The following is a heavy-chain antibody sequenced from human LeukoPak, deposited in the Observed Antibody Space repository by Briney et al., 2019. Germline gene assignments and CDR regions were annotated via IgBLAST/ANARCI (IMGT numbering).Heavy chain of an antibody. D-gene: IGHD6-6*01. CDR2: IIPILGIA. J-gene: IGHJ4*02. V-gene: IGHV1-69*10. Sequence: GASVNVSCEASGYTFTSYAISWVRQAPGQGLEWMGGIIPILGIANYAQKFQGRVTITADKSTSTAYMELSSLRSEDTAVYYCARAYAPLAAPRLYYFDYWGQGTLVTVSS. CDR3: ARAYAPLAAPRLYYFDY. CDR1: GYTFTSYA.